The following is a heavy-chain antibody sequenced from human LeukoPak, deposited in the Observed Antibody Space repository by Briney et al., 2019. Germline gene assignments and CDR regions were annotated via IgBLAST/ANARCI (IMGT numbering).Heavy chain of an antibody. CDR1: XXXXXXXGYY. Sequence: LXXTCTVXXXXXXXXGYYXXXXRQHXXXXXXXXGYIYYSGSTYYNPSLKSRLTISLDTSKNQFSLKLSSVTAADTAVYYCARGDSSNYYRWFDHWGQGTLVTVSS. D-gene: IGHD3-22*01. CDR2: IYYSGST. V-gene: IGHV4-31*03. J-gene: IGHJ5*02. CDR3: ARGDSSNYYRWFDH.